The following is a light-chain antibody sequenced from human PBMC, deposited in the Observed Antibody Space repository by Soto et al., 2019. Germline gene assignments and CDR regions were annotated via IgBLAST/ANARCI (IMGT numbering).Light chain of an antibody. CDR3: QQYNSYSRT. Sequence: DIQMTQSPSTLSASVGDRVTVTCRASQSINTWLAWYQQKPGKAPKLLIYDASSLQSGVPSRFTGRGSGTEFTLTISSLQPDDFATYYCQQYNSYSRTSGQGTKVEIK. V-gene: IGKV1-5*01. J-gene: IGKJ1*01. CDR2: DAS. CDR1: QSINTW.